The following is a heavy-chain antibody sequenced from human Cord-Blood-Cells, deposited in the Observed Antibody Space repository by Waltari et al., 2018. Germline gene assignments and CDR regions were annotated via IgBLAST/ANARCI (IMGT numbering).Heavy chain of an antibody. Sequence: QVQLVQSGAEVKKPGASVKVSCKASGYTFTSYGISWVRQAPGQGLEWMGWISAYNGNTNYAQKLQGRVTRTTEPSTSTAYMELRSLRSDDTAVYYCARSTLDGGYYYYMDVWGKGTTVTVSS. V-gene: IGHV1-18*01. CDR2: ISAYNGNT. D-gene: IGHD2-15*01. CDR3: ARSTLDGGYYYYMDV. CDR1: GYTFTSYG. J-gene: IGHJ6*03.